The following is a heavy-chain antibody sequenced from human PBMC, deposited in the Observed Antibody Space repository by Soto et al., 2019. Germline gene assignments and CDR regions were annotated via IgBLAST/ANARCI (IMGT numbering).Heavy chain of an antibody. CDR3: ARIVAAAGSGFDY. CDR2: ISSSSSYI. D-gene: IGHD6-13*01. V-gene: IGHV3-21*01. J-gene: IGHJ4*02. CDR1: GFTFSSYS. Sequence: EVQLVESGGGLVKPGGSLRLSCAASGFTFSSYSMNWVRQAPGKGLEWVSSISSSSSYIYYADSVKGRFTISRDNAKNSLYLQMNSLRAEDTAVYYCARIVAAAGSGFDYWGQGTVVTVSS.